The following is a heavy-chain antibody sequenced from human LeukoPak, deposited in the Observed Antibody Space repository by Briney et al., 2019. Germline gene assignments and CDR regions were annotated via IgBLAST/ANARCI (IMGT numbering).Heavy chain of an antibody. Sequence: SGPTLVNPTQTLTLTCTFSGFSLSTSGVGVGWIRQPPGKALEWLVVIYWNDDRRYSPSLKSRLTITKDTSKNQVVLTMTNMDPVDTATYYCAHTPGGYCGGGKCYTPYHFDYWGRGNLVTVSS. CDR1: GFSLSTSGVG. D-gene: IGHD2-15*01. V-gene: IGHV2-5*01. J-gene: IGHJ4*02. CDR2: IYWNDDR. CDR3: AHTPGGYCGGGKCYTPYHFDY.